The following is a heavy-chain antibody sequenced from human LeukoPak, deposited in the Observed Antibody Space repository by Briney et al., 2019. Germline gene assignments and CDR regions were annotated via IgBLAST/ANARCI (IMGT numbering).Heavy chain of an antibody. CDR1: RFTFSNYW. D-gene: IGHD6-19*01. CDR2: ISYDGSNK. CDR3: ARAYSSGWYYFDY. V-gene: IGHV3-30-3*01. J-gene: IGHJ4*02. Sequence: GGSLRLSCVASRFTFSNYWMSWVRQAPGKGLEWVAVISYDGSNKYYADSVKGRFTISRDNSKNTLYLQMNSLRAEDTAVYYCARAYSSGWYYFDYWGQGTLVTVSS.